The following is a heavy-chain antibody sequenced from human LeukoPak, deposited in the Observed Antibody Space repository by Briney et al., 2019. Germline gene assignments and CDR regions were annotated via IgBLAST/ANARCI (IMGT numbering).Heavy chain of an antibody. CDR1: GFTFSSYA. CDR2: ISYDGSNK. CDR3: ARDPNIIAAAGYYYYYGMDV. V-gene: IGHV3-30-3*01. J-gene: IGHJ6*02. Sequence: PGGSLRLSCAASGFTFSSYAMHWVRQAPGKGLEWVAVISYDGSNKYYADSVKGRFTISRDNSKNTLYLQMNSLRAEDTAVYYCARDPNIIAAAGYYYYYGMDVWGQGTTVTVSS. D-gene: IGHD6-13*01.